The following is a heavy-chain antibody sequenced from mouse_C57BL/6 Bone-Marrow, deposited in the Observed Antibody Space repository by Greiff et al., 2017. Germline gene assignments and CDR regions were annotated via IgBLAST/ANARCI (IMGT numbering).Heavy chain of an antibody. Sequence: EVKVVESGGDLVKPGGSLKLSCAASGFTFSSYGMSWVRQTPDKRLEWVATISSGGSYTYYPDSVKGRFTISRDNAKNTLYLQMSSLKSEDTAMYYCARERGCYGYDGGYYCDYWGQGTTLTVSS. D-gene: IGHD2-2*01. V-gene: IGHV5-6*01. CDR2: ISSGGSYT. CDR1: GFTFSSYG. J-gene: IGHJ2*01. CDR3: ARERGCYGYDGGYYCDY.